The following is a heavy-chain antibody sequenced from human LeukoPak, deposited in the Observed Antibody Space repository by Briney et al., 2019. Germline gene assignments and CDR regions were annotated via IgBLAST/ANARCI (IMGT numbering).Heavy chain of an antibody. V-gene: IGHV3-23*01. CDR3: ARGGVYTVADY. CDR1: GFTFISYG. CDR2: ISGSGGST. J-gene: IGHJ4*02. D-gene: IGHD4-11*01. Sequence: GGSLRLSCAASGFTFISYGMSWVRQAPGEGLEWVSSISGSGGSTYYADSVKGRFTISRDNSKNTLYLQMNSLRAEDTAVYYCARGGVYTVADYWGQGTLVTVPS.